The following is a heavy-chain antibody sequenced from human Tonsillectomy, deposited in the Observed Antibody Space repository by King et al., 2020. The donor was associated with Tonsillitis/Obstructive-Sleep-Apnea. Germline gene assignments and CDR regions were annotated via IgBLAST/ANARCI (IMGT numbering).Heavy chain of an antibody. Sequence: VQLVESGAEVKKPGASVTVSCTASGYTFTSYRITWVRQAPGQGLEWMGWITNYNGNTKYAQKFQGRVTMTTDTSTTTAYMELRSLRCDDTAVYYCAREVGPAVVDYWGQGTLVTVSS. CDR3: AREVGPAVVDY. J-gene: IGHJ4*02. CDR1: GYTFTSYR. V-gene: IGHV1-18*01. CDR2: ITNYNGNT.